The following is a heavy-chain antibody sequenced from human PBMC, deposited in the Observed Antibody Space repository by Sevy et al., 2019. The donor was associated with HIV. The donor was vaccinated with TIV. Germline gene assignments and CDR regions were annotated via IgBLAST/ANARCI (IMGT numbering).Heavy chain of an antibody. CDR1: GFTFSSYS. CDR2: ISSTSSNI. V-gene: IGHV3-21*01. CDR3: ASDDIVVVPAAIGYYYGMDV. D-gene: IGHD2-2*01. J-gene: IGHJ6*01. Sequence: GGSLRLSCAASGFTFSSYSMNWVRQAPGKGLEWVSSISSTSSNIYYADSVKGRFTISRDNAKNSLYLQMNSLRAEDTAVYYCASDDIVVVPAAIGYYYGMDVWGQGTTVTVSS.